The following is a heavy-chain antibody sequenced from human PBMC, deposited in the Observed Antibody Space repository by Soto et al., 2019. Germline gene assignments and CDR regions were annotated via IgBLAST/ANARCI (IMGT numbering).Heavy chain of an antibody. J-gene: IGHJ4*02. CDR3: VSQRTSVPTQAYFDY. CDR1: GGSVRNSNYY. CDR2: VYYRGRS. D-gene: IGHD2-2*01. Sequence: SETLSLTCTVSGGSVRNSNYYWVWIRHSPGKGLEWIGSVYYRGRSYSKSSVKSRVTISVDTSKNQFSLNLNSVTASDTAVYYCVSQRTSVPTQAYFDYWGPGALVTVS. V-gene: IGHV4-39*01.